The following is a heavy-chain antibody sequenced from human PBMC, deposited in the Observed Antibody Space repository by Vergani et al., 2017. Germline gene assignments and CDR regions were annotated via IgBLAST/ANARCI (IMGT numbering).Heavy chain of an antibody. J-gene: IGHJ4*02. CDR3: ARDVPGKGGD. CDR1: GFTFSSYG. Sequence: QVQLVESGGGVVQPGRSLRLSCAASGFTFSSYGMHWVRQAPGKGLEWVAVISYDGSNKYYADSVKGRFTISRDNSKNTLYLQMNSLRAEDTAVYYCARDVPGKGGDWGQGTLVTVSS. V-gene: IGHV3-30*03. CDR2: ISYDGSNK. D-gene: IGHD3-16*01.